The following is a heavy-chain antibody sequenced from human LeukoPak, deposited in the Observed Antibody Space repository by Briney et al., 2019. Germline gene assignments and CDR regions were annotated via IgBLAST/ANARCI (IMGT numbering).Heavy chain of an antibody. J-gene: IGHJ4*02. Sequence: ASVKVSCKASGYSFTGYYMHWVRQAPGQGLEWMGWINPNSGGTKYAQKFKGRVTMTRDTSISTAYMELSRLRSDDTAVYYCARGFPPRRNYDSSGYYSYYFDYWGQGTLVTVSS. V-gene: IGHV1-2*02. D-gene: IGHD3-22*01. CDR1: GYSFTGYY. CDR3: ARGFPPRRNYDSSGYYSYYFDY. CDR2: INPNSGGT.